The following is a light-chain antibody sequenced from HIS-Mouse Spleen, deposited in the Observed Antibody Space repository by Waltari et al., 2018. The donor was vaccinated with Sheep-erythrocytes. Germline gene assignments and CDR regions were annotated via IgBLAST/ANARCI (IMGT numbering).Light chain of an antibody. V-gene: IGLV2-11*01. CDR1: SSDVGGYNY. J-gene: IGLJ1*01. Sequence: QSALTQPRSVSASPGQSVTTSCTGTSSDVGGYNYVSWYQQHPGKAPKLMIYDVSKRPSGVPDRFSGSKSGNTASLTISGLQAEDEADYYCCSYAGSYNHVFATGTKVTVL. CDR3: CSYAGSYNHV. CDR2: DVS.